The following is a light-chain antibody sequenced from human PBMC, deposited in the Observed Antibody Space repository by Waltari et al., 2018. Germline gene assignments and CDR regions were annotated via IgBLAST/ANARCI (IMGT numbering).Light chain of an antibody. V-gene: IGKV1-5*03. CDR2: KAS. J-gene: IGKJ2*01. Sequence: DIQVTQSPSTLSASLGARVTITRRASQIISSWLAWYQQKPGKAPKILIKKASSLESAVPSRFTGSGSGTEFTLTISSLQPDDFATYYCQQYNNYPYTFGQGTKLEIK. CDR1: QIISSW. CDR3: QQYNNYPYT.